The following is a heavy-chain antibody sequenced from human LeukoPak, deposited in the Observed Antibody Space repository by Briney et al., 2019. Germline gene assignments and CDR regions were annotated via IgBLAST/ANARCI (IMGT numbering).Heavy chain of an antibody. Sequence: GASVKVSCKASGYTFTGYYMHWVRQAPGQGLEWMGWINPNSGGTNYAQKFQGRVTMTRDTSISTAYMELSRLRSDDTAVYYCASTKRGYSYGYEGPSDYWGQGTLVTVSS. V-gene: IGHV1-2*02. D-gene: IGHD5-18*01. CDR3: ASTKRGYSYGYEGPSDY. CDR2: INPNSGGT. CDR1: GYTFTGYY. J-gene: IGHJ4*02.